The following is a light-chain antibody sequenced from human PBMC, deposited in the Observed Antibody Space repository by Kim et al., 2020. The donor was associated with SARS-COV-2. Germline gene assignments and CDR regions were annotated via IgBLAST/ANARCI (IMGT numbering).Light chain of an antibody. V-gene: IGLV2-14*04. Sequence: GQSITSPDTGTSSDVGGYNYVSWYQQHPGKDPKLMVYDVSQRPSGVSNRFSGSKSGNTASLTISGLQAEDEADYHCSSYTSSRTWVFGGGTQLTVL. CDR3: SSYTSSRTWV. CDR1: SSDVGGYNY. J-gene: IGLJ3*02. CDR2: DVS.